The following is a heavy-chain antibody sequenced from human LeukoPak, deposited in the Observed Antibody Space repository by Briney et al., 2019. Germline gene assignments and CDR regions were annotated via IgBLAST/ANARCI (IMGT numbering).Heavy chain of an antibody. CDR1: GYTFTKYY. CDR3: AVGRLGYCSSTSCRSFDY. D-gene: IGHD2-2*01. Sequence: GASVKVSCKASGYTFTKYYMFWVRQAPGQGLEWMGRINPSNGGTHYAQKLQGRVTMTSDTSISTAYMELSRLRSDDTAVYSCAVGRLGYCSSTSCRSFDYWGQGTLVTVSS. V-gene: IGHV1-2*06. CDR2: INPSNGGT. J-gene: IGHJ4*02.